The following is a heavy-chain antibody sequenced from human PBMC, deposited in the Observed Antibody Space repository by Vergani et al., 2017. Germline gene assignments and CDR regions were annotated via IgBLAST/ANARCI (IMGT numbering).Heavy chain of an antibody. CDR3: ARSSSWYIYFDY. Sequence: EVQLVESGGGLVQPGRSLRLSCAASGFSFDDYDMHWVRQAPGKGLEWVSGISCNSGRIVYADSVKGRFTISRDNAKNSLYLQMNSPRAEDTALYYCARSSSWYIYFDYWGQGTLVTVSS. CDR2: ISCNSGRI. V-gene: IGHV3-9*01. D-gene: IGHD6-13*01. CDR1: GFSFDDYD. J-gene: IGHJ4*02.